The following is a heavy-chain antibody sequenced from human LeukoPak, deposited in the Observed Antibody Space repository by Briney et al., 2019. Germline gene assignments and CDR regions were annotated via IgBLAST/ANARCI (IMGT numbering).Heavy chain of an antibody. CDR3: AKVGASEAT. CDR1: GFPFSSYA. V-gene: IGHV3-23*05. Sequence: GGSLRLSCAASGFPFSSYALGWIRQAPGKGLEWVSSILNSSYIYYSDSVKGRFTISRDNTKNSLYLQMDRLSAEDTAIYYCAKVGASEATWGQGTMVTVSS. CDR2: ILNSSYI. D-gene: IGHD3-3*01. J-gene: IGHJ3*01.